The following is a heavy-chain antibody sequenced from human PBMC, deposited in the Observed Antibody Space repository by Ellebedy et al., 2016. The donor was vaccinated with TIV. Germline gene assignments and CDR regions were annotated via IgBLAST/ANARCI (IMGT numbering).Heavy chain of an antibody. CDR1: GGSISSYY. CDR2: IYTSGST. CDR3: ARHDPYCSSTSCYDY. Sequence: SETLSLTCTVSGGSISSYYWSWIRQPPGKGLEWIGRIYTSGSTNYNPSLKSRVTISVDTSKNQFSLKLSSVTAADTAVYYCARHDPYCSSTSCYDYWGQGTLVTVSS. V-gene: IGHV4-59*08. D-gene: IGHD2-2*01. J-gene: IGHJ4*02.